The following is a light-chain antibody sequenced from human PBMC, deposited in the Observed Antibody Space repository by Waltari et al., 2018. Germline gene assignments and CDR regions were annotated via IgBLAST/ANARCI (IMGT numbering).Light chain of an antibody. CDR3: QQYGSSLQGR. V-gene: IGKV3-20*01. J-gene: IGKJ1*01. CDR2: GAA. Sequence: EIVLTQSPGTLSLSPGERATLSCRASQSVSSSYIAWYQQPRGQAPRLLLDGAASTATGSTARLSGSGCGTAFTITISRLEPEDFVVYYCQQYGSSLQGRFGQGTKVEIK. CDR1: QSVSSSY.